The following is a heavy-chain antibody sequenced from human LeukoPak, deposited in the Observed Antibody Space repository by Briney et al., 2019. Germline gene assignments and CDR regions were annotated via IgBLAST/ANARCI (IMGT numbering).Heavy chain of an antibody. CDR2: IIPIFGTA. CDR1: GGTFSSYA. J-gene: IGHJ4*02. CDR3: AREGEGSSGWALDY. D-gene: IGHD6-19*01. V-gene: IGHV1-69*05. Sequence: ASVKVSCKASGGTFSSYAISWVRQAPGQGLEWMGRIIPIFGTANYAQKFQGRVTITTDESTSTAYMELSSLRSEDTAVYYCAREGEGSSGWALDYWGQGTLVTVSS.